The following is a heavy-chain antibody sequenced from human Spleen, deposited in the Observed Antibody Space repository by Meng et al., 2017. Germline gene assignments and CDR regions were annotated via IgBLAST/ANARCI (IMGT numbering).Heavy chain of an antibody. CDR1: GYIFTSYG. V-gene: IGHV1-18*01. Sequence: QKVQSAAEVKKPGASLKVSCKASGYIFTSYGITWVRQAPGQGLEWMGWIAAYNYDRNYAQNLQGRVTMTADPSTSTAYMELRNLRSDDTAVYFCARVSTSYNNQRFDYWGQGTLVTVSS. CDR2: IAAYNYDR. J-gene: IGHJ4*02. D-gene: IGHD4-11*01. CDR3: ARVSTSYNNQRFDY.